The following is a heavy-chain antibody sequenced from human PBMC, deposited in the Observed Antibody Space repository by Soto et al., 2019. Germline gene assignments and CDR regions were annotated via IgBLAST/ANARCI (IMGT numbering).Heavy chain of an antibody. V-gene: IGHV4-39*01. CDR3: ARHRAVAGMFPSDY. D-gene: IGHD6-19*01. CDR1: DDSINSDKYY. J-gene: IGHJ4*02. CDR2: IYYSGNA. Sequence: PSETLSLTCSVSDDSINSDKYYWGWIRQPPGKGLEWIGSIYYSGNAYYNPSLKSRVTISVDTSNNQFSLKLNSVTAVYTVVYYCARHRAVAGMFPSDYWGQGTLVTVSS.